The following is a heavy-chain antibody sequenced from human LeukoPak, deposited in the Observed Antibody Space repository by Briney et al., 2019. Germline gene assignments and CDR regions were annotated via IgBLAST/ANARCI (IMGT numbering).Heavy chain of an antibody. D-gene: IGHD4-17*01. CDR1: GGSFSGYY. Sequence: SGTLSLTCAVYGGSFSGYYWSWIRQPPGKGLEWIGEINHSGSTNYNPSLKSRVTISVDTSKNQFSLKLSSVTAADTAVYYCARDRWSGTTVTPLRHLGPSPYGMDVWGQGTTVTVSS. V-gene: IGHV4-34*01. CDR2: INHSGST. J-gene: IGHJ6*02. CDR3: ARDRWSGTTVTPLRHLGPSPYGMDV.